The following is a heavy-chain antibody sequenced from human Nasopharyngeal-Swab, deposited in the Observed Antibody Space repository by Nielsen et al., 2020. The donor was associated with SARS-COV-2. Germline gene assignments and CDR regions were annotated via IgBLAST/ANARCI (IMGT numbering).Heavy chain of an antibody. D-gene: IGHD6-6*01. Sequence: ASVKVSCKASGFTFSHYFMHWVRQAPGQGLEWMGWISAYNGNTNYAQKLQGRVTMTTDTSTSTAYMELRSLRSDDTAVYYCARVSNVEYSSMTYYYYGMDVWGQGTTVTVSS. V-gene: IGHV1-18*04. CDR3: ARVSNVEYSSMTYYYYGMDV. CDR2: ISAYNGNT. CDR1: GFTFSHYF. J-gene: IGHJ6*02.